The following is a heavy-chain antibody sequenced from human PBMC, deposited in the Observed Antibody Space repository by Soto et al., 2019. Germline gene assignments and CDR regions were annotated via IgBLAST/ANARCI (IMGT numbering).Heavy chain of an antibody. CDR2: IYYSGST. V-gene: IGHV4-31*03. Sequence: QVQLQESGPGLVKPSQTLSLTCTVSGGSISSGGYYWSWIRQHPGKGLGWIGYIYYSGSTYYNPSLKSRVTISVDTSKNQFSLKLSSVTAADTAVYYCARYCSSTSCSRGAFDIWGQGTMVTVSS. J-gene: IGHJ3*02. D-gene: IGHD2-2*01. CDR3: ARYCSSTSCSRGAFDI. CDR1: GGSISSGGYY.